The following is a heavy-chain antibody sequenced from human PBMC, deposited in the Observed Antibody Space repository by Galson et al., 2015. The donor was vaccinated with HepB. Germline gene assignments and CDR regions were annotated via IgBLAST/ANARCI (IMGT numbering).Heavy chain of an antibody. Sequence: QSGAEVKKPGESLRISCKGSGSSFPSYWISWVRQMPGKGLEWMGRIDPSDSYTNYSPSFQSHVTISADKSISTAYLQWSSLKASDTAMYYCARPYTYYDILTGYPAFDIWGQGTMVTVSS. D-gene: IGHD3-9*01. V-gene: IGHV5-10-1*01. CDR1: GSSFPSYW. CDR3: ARPYTYYDILTGYPAFDI. J-gene: IGHJ3*02. CDR2: IDPSDSYT.